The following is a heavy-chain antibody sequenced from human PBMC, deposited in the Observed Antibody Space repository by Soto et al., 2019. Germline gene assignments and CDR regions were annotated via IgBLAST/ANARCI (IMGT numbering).Heavy chain of an antibody. D-gene: IGHD3-10*01. CDR2: INAGNGNT. CDR3: ARSSTMVRGVIKHNYSYYGMDV. Sequence: ASVKVSCKASGYTFTSYAMHWVRQAPGQRLEWMGWINAGNGNTKYSQKFQGRVTITRDTSASTAYMELSSLRSEDTAVYYCARSSTMVRGVIKHNYSYYGMDVWGQATTVTVSS. V-gene: IGHV1-3*01. J-gene: IGHJ6*02. CDR1: GYTFTSYA.